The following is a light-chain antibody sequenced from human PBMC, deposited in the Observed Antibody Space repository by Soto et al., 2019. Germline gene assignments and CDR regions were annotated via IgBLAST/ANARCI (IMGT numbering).Light chain of an antibody. Sequence: QSVLTQPASVSGSPGQSITLSCTGTSSEVGCYNYVSWYQQHPGKAPKLMIYDVSNRPSGVSNRFSGSKSGNTASLTISGLQAEDEADYYCSSYTSSSTLGGYVFGTGTKVTVL. V-gene: IGLV2-14*01. CDR2: DVS. CDR3: SSYTSSSTLGGYV. CDR1: SSEVGCYNY. J-gene: IGLJ1*01.